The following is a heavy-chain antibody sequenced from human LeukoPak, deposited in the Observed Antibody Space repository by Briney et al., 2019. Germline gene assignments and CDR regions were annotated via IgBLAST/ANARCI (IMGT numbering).Heavy chain of an antibody. CDR3: ARVKRYYYGSGENWFDP. D-gene: IGHD3-10*01. J-gene: IGHJ5*02. Sequence: PSETLSLTCAVYGGSFSGYYWSWIRQPPGKGLEWIGSIYYSGSTYYNPSLKSRVTISVDTSKNQFSLKLSSVTAADTAVYYGARVKRYYYGSGENWFDPWGQGTLVTVSS. CDR2: IYYSGST. CDR1: GGSFSGYY. V-gene: IGHV4-34*01.